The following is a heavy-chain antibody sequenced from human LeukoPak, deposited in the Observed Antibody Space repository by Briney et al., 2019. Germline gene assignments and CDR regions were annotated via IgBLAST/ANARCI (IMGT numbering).Heavy chain of an antibody. Sequence: GASVKVSCKASGYTFTGYYMHWVRQAPGQGLEWMGWINPNSGGTNYAQKFQGRVTMTRDTSISTAYMELSRLRSDDTAVYYCARSSPTTVVTPFYWGQGTLGTGSS. D-gene: IGHD4-23*01. V-gene: IGHV1-2*02. CDR2: INPNSGGT. J-gene: IGHJ4*01. CDR1: GYTFTGYY. CDR3: ARSSPTTVVTPFY.